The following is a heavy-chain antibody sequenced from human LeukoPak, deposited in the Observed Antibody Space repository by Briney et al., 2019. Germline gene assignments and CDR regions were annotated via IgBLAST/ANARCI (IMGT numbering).Heavy chain of an antibody. Sequence: GRSLRLSCAASGFTFDDYAMHWVRQAPGKGLEWVSGISWDSGSIGYADSVKGRFTISRDNAKNSLYLQMNSLRAEDTALYYCAKDIGGGIVASLSYWGQGTLVTVSS. CDR2: ISWDSGSI. J-gene: IGHJ4*02. CDR3: AKDIGGGIVASLSY. CDR1: GFTFDDYA. V-gene: IGHV3-9*01. D-gene: IGHD1-26*01.